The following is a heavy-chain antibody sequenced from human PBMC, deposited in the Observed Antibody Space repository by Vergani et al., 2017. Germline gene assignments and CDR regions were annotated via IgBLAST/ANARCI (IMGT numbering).Heavy chain of an antibody. J-gene: IGHJ5*02. CDR2: VSYSGNT. CDR3: ARNSRPYDFWSGYWSGSAWFDT. Sequence: QVQLQESGPGLVKPSQTLSLTCTVSGGSISSHTYYWTWIRQHPGKGLEWVGYVSYSGNTYYNPSLKSRLTISLGTSKNQFSLKLTSVTAADTAVYYCARNSRPYDFWSGYWSGSAWFDTWGQGTLVTVSS. CDR1: GGSISSHTYY. V-gene: IGHV4-31*03. D-gene: IGHD3-3*01.